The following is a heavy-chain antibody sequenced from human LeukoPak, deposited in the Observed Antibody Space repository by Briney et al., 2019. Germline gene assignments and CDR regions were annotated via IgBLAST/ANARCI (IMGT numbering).Heavy chain of an antibody. CDR2: ISGSGGST. V-gene: IGHV3-23*01. CDR3: AKICGSCVSGIFDY. Sequence: GGSLRLSCVASGFTFNNYAKSWIRQAPGKGLECVSIISGSGGSTYDADSVKGRFTISRDNSKNTVYLQVNSLRAEDTAVYYWAKICGSCVSGIFDYWGQGTLVTVSS. CDR1: GFTFNNYA. D-gene: IGHD2-15*01. J-gene: IGHJ4*02.